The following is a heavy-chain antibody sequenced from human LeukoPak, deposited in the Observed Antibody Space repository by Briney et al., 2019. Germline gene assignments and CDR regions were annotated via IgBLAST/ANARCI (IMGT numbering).Heavy chain of an antibody. J-gene: IGHJ4*02. CDR3: AKAGIMYYFDY. Sequence: GGSLRLSCAASGFTFSSFSMNWVRQAPGKGLEWVSAISSSGDNTYYADSVKGRFTISRDSSKNTLYLQMNSLRAEDTAVYYCAKAGIMYYFDYWGQGTLVTVSS. CDR2: ISSSGDNT. CDR1: GFTFSSFS. V-gene: IGHV3-23*01. D-gene: IGHD6-13*01.